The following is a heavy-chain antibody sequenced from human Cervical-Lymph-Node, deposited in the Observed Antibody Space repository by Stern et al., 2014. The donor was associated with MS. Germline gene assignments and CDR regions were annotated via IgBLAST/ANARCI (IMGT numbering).Heavy chain of an antibody. CDR3: AVRYCSGGRCYSVPDV. V-gene: IGHV1-46*02. J-gene: IGHJ6*02. CDR2: INPSGAT. D-gene: IGHD2-15*01. CDR1: EYTHNNYL. Sequence: QLVQSGSEVKKPGASVKVSCKASEYTHNNYLIHWVRQAPGQRPDWMGVINPSGATNYAQKVQDRVTMTTDASTSTFYMELSRLRSEDTAVYYCAVRYCSGGRCYSVPDVWGQGTAVIVSS.